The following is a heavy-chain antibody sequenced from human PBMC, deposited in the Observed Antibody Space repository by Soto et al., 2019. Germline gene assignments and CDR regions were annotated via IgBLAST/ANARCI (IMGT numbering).Heavy chain of an antibody. CDR2: INPNSGST. D-gene: IGHD6-19*01. V-gene: IGHV1-2*02. J-gene: IGHJ6*02. CDR1: GYTFTGYY. Sequence: QVQLVQSGAEVKKPGASVKVSCKASGYTFTGYYMHWVRQAPGQGLEWMGWINPNSGSTNYAQKFQGRVTMTRDTSISTAYMELSRLRSDDTAVYYCARDGAVAGMSMDVWGQGTTVTVSS. CDR3: ARDGAVAGMSMDV.